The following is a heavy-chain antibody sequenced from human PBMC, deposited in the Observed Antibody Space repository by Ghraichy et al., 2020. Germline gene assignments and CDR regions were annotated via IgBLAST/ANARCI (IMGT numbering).Heavy chain of an antibody. CDR3: ARDLALYSSSYTFDY. CDR2: IWYDGSNK. V-gene: IGHV3-33*01. J-gene: IGHJ4*02. Sequence: GSLNISCAASGFTFSSYGMHWVRQAPGKGLEWVAVIWYDGSNKYYADSVKGRFTISRDNSKNTLYLQMNSLRAEDTAVYYCARDLALYSSSYTFDYWGQGTLVTVSS. CDR1: GFTFSSYG. D-gene: IGHD6-6*01.